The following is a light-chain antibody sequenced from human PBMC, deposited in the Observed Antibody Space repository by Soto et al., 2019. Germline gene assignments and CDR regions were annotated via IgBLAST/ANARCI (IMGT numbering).Light chain of an antibody. CDR1: QGISKY. CDR2: AAS. J-gene: IGKJ4*01. V-gene: IGKV1-16*02. CDR3: QQYKPYPLT. Sequence: DIQMTQSPGSLSASVGGGVTITCRASQGISKYLAWFQQKPGKAAKSLISAASSWLSGAPSKPSGIGSGTDFTLTIRSLQPEDFANYSCQQYKPYPLTFGGGTKVDIK.